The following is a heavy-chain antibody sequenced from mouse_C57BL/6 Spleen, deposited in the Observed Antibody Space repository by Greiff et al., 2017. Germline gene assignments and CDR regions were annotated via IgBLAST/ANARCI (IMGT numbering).Heavy chain of an antibody. CDR3: ASGGITTRAMDY. V-gene: IGHV1-55*01. CDR2: IYPGSGST. J-gene: IGHJ4*01. D-gene: IGHD1-1*01. Sequence: VQLQQPGAELVKPGASVKMSCKASGYTFTSYWITWVKQRPGQGLEWIGDIYPGSGSTNYNEKFKSKATLTVATSSSTAYMQLSSLTSEDSAVYYCASGGITTRAMDYWGQGTSVTVSS. CDR1: GYTFTSYW.